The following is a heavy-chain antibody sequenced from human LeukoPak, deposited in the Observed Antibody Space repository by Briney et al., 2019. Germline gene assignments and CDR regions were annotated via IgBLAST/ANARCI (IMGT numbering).Heavy chain of an antibody. CDR2: IYYSGST. V-gene: IGHV4-39*01. J-gene: IGHJ4*02. D-gene: IGHD5-18*01. Sequence: PSETLSLTCSVSGGSISSRNHYWGWIRQPPGKGLEWIGSIYYSGSTYYNPSLKSRVTISVDTSKNQFSLKLSSVTAADTAVYYCARHRGYSYGGLDYWGQGTLVTVSS. CDR1: GGSISSRNHY. CDR3: ARHRGYSYGGLDY.